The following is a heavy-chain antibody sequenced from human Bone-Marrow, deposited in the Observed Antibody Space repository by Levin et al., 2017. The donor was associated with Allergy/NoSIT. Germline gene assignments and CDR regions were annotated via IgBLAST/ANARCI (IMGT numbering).Heavy chain of an antibody. D-gene: IGHD2-8*01. CDR3: ARNGEKDWFDP. CDR1: GGSISSGGYS. CDR2: IYHSGST. V-gene: IGHV4-30-2*01. Sequence: SETLSLTCAVSGGSISSGGYSWSWIRQPPGKGLEWIGYIYHSGSTYYNPSLKSRVTISVDRSKNQFSLKLSSVTAADTAVYYCARNGEKDWFDPWGQGTLVTVSS. J-gene: IGHJ5*02.